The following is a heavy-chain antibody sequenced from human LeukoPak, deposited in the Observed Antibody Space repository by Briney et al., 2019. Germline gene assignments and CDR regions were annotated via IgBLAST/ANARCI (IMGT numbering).Heavy chain of an antibody. V-gene: IGHV3-23*01. Sequence: GRSLRLSCAASGFTFSSYAMHWVRQAPGKGLEWVSAISGSGGSTYYADSVKGRFTISRDNSKNTLYLQMNSLRAEDTAVYYCAKDDPPSGVVVPAAIPPLGAFDIWGQGTMVTVSS. CDR3: AKDDPPSGVVVPAAIPPLGAFDI. D-gene: IGHD2-2*02. CDR1: GFTFSSYA. CDR2: ISGSGGST. J-gene: IGHJ3*02.